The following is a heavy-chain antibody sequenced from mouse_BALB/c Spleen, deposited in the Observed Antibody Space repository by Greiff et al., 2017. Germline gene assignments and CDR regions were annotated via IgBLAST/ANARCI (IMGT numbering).Heavy chain of an antibody. Sequence: EVQLQQSGPELVKPGASVKMSCKASGYTFTSYVMHWVKQKPGQGLEWIGYINPYNDGTKYNEKFKGKATLTSDKSSSTAYMELSSLTSEDSAVYYCASRGDSSSYGWYFDVWGAGTTVTVSS. J-gene: IGHJ1*01. D-gene: IGHD1-1*01. CDR1: GYTFTSYV. V-gene: IGHV1-14*01. CDR3: ASRGDSSSYGWYFDV. CDR2: INPYNDGT.